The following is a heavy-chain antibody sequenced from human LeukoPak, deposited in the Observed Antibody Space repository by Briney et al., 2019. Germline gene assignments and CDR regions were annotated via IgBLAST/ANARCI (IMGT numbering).Heavy chain of an antibody. J-gene: IGHJ4*02. CDR3: ARVHTGGFDY. Sequence: SETLSLTCAVSGYSISSGYYWGWIRQPPGKGLEWIGSIYHSGSTYYNPSLKSRVTISVDTSKNQFSLTLSSVAAADTAVYYCARVHTGGFDYWGQGTLVTVSS. CDR2: IYHSGST. V-gene: IGHV4-38-2*01. CDR1: GYSISSGYY. D-gene: IGHD3-10*01.